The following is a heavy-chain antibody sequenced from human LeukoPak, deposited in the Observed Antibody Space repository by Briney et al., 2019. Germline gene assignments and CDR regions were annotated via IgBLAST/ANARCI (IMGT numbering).Heavy chain of an antibody. J-gene: IGHJ4*02. D-gene: IGHD5-18*01. V-gene: IGHV4-39*07. Sequence: SETLSLTCTVSGGSISSSNYYWGWIRQPPGKGLEWIGSIYYSGSTYYNPSLKSRVTISVDTSKNQFSLKLSSVTAADTAVYYCARGWYSYGRYYFDYWGQGTLVTVSS. CDR3: ARGWYSYGRYYFDY. CDR2: IYYSGST. CDR1: GGSISSSNYY.